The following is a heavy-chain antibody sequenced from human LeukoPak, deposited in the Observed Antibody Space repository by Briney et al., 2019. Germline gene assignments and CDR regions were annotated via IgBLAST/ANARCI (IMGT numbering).Heavy chain of an antibody. Sequence: ASVKVSCKASGYTFTSYYMHWVRQAPGQGLEWMGIINPSGGSTSYAQKFQGRVTTTRDTFTSTVYMELSSLRSEDTAVYYCARGYYDSSGYYYGEYYFDYWGQGTLVTVSS. V-gene: IGHV1-46*03. CDR3: ARGYYDSSGYYYGEYYFDY. J-gene: IGHJ4*02. CDR1: GYTFTSYY. CDR2: INPSGGST. D-gene: IGHD3-22*01.